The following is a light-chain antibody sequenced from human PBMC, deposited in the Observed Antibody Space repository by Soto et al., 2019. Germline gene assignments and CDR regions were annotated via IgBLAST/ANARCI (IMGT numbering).Light chain of an antibody. CDR1: QSIGSRY. CDR2: GTS. J-gene: IGKJ1*01. CDR3: QQFGSSGLT. Sequence: ENVLTQSPGTLFLSPGERATLSCRASQSIGSRYLAWYQQKPGHAPRLIIYGTSTRATGIPDRFSGSGSGTDFTLTISRLEPEDFAVYYCQQFGSSGLTFGQGTKVEMK. V-gene: IGKV3-20*01.